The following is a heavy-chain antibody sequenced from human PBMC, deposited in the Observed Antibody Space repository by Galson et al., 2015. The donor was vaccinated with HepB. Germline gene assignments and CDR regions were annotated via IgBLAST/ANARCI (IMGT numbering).Heavy chain of an antibody. V-gene: IGHV5-51*01. Sequence: QSGAEVKKPGESLKISCEGSGFNFVNSWIGWVRQMPGKGLEWMGIIYPGDSNTIYSPAFEGHITISADRSLSTAYLQWSSLKASDTAMYHCARHRAGRYDDGSGYFDLCGQGTVVTGSS. CDR2: IYPGDSNT. CDR3: ARHRAGRYDDGSGYFDL. CDR1: GFNFVNSW. J-gene: IGHJ5*02. D-gene: IGHD3-22*01.